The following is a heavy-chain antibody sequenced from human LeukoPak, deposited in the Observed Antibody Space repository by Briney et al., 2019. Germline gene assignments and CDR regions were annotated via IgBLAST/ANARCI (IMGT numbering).Heavy chain of an antibody. D-gene: IGHD6-13*01. Sequence: GGSLRLSCAASGFTFDDYTMHWVRQAPGKGLELVSVIYSGGSTYYADSVKGRFTISRHNSKNTLYLQMNSLRAEDTAVYYCARVGDSSSWYPGYFDYWGQGTLVTVSS. CDR1: GFTFDDYT. CDR2: IYSGGST. V-gene: IGHV3-53*04. CDR3: ARVGDSSSWYPGYFDY. J-gene: IGHJ4*02.